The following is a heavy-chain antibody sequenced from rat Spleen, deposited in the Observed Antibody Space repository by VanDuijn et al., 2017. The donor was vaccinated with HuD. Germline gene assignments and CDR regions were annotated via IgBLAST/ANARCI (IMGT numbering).Heavy chain of an antibody. CDR3: ARRGVQPYYYVMDA. CDR2: ISTGGGNT. D-gene: IGHD1-5*01. V-gene: IGHV5S13*01. J-gene: IGHJ4*01. CDR1: GFTFSNYD. Sequence: EVQLVESGGGLVQPGRSLKLSCAASGFTFSNYDMAWVRQAPTKGMEWIASISTGGGNTYYRDPVKGRFTISRDNAKNTQYLQMDSLRSEDTATYYCARRGVQPYYYVMDAWGQGASVTVSS.